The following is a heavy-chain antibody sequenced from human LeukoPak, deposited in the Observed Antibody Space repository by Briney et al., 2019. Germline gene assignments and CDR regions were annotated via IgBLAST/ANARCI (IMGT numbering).Heavy chain of an antibody. CDR3: ARQAAAAGTINYYYGMDV. J-gene: IGHJ6*02. D-gene: IGHD6-13*01. CDR1: GFTFSSYV. Sequence: SGGPLSLSCAAAGFTFSSYVIHWVRQAPGKRLEWVAVIANGGSNKYYADSLKGRFTSSRDNSKNTLYLQMNSLRAEDTAVYYCARQAAAAGTINYYYGMDVWGQGTTVTVSS. CDR2: IANGGSNK. V-gene: IGHV3-30-3*01.